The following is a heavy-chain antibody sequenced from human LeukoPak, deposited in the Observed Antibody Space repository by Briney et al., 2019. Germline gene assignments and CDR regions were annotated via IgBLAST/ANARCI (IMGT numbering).Heavy chain of an antibody. CDR3: ARRGVWGSYRYFDY. Sequence: SETLSLTCAVYGGSFSGYYWSWIRQPPGKGLEWIGYIYYSGSTNYNPSLKSRVTISIDTSKNQFSLKLSSVTAADTAVYYCARRGVWGSYRYFDYWGQGTLATVSS. J-gene: IGHJ4*02. V-gene: IGHV4-59*01. CDR2: IYYSGST. D-gene: IGHD3-16*02. CDR1: GGSFSGYY.